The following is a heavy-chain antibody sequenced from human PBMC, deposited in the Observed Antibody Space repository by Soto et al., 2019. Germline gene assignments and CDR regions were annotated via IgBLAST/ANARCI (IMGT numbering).Heavy chain of an antibody. CDR2: IFHSGDT. J-gene: IGHJ2*01. Sequence: QVQLQESGPGLVKPSQTLSLACTVSGGSIDTSDYYWSWLRQQPGKGLEWIGYIFHSGDTYYNPSLTGRLAFSRDTSKNQFSLRLTSVTVADTALYFWARHPRITRGWHFDLWGRGTLVTVSS. V-gene: IGHV4-31*02. CDR1: GGSIDTSDYY. D-gene: IGHD7-27*01. CDR3: ARHPRITRGWHFDL.